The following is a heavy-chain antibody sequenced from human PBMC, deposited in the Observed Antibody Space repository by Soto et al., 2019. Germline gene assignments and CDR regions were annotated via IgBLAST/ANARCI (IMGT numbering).Heavy chain of an antibody. Sequence: EVQLVESGGGLVKPGRSLKLSCTTSGFPFGGYGMSWFRQAPGKGLEWVGFIKSKTYGETTEYAASVKGRFTISRDDSKNIACLQMDSLRTEDTAVYYCSTVRKWDLLRFGSDYWGQGTLVNVSS. CDR3: STVRKWDLLRFGSDY. CDR2: IKSKTYGETT. V-gene: IGHV3-49*05. CDR1: GFPFGGYG. J-gene: IGHJ4*02. D-gene: IGHD1-26*01.